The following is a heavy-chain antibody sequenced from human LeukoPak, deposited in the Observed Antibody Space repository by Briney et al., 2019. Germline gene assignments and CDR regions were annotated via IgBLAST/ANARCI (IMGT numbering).Heavy chain of an antibody. J-gene: IGHJ4*02. V-gene: IGHV3-64D*06. CDR1: GFTFSSYA. D-gene: IGHD4-23*01. Sequence: GGSLRLSCSVSGFTFSSYAMHWVRQAPGKGLECVSALTGDGGRTYYADSVKGRFTISRDNSKNTLYPQMSSLRVEDTAVYYCVKDPFYGGNPLYYFDYWGQGTLVAVSS. CDR3: VKDPFYGGNPLYYFDY. CDR2: LTGDGGRT.